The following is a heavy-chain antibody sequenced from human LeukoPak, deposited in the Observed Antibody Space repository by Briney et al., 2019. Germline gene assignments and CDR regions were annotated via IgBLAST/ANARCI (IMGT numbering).Heavy chain of an antibody. CDR3: ATLDDGGGDFDY. Sequence: SQTLSLTCTVSGGSISSGGYYWSWIRQPPGKGLEWIGYIYHSGSTYYNPSLKSRVTISVDRSKNQFSLKLSSVTAADTAVYYCATLDDGGGDFDYWGQGTLVTVSS. J-gene: IGHJ4*02. CDR1: GGSISSGGYY. D-gene: IGHD3-16*01. V-gene: IGHV4-30-2*01. CDR2: IYHSGST.